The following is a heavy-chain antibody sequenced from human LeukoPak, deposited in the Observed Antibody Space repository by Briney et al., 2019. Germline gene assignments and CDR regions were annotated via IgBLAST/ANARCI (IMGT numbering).Heavy chain of an antibody. CDR3: ASMKIGELLFIDY. V-gene: IGHV4-59*01. CDR2: IYYSGST. D-gene: IGHD3-10*01. CDR1: GGSISTYY. J-gene: IGHJ4*02. Sequence: SETLSLTCTVSGGSISTYYWSWIRQPPGKGLEWIGYIYYSGSTNYNPSLMSRVTISVDTSKNQFSVKLSSVTAADTAVYYCASMKIGELLFIDYWGQGTLVTVSS.